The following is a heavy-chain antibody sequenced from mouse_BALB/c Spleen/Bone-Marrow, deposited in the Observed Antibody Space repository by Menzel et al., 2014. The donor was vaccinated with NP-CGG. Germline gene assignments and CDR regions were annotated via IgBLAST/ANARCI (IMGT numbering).Heavy chain of an antibody. Sequence: VQLQQSGAGLVKPGASVKLSCTASGFNIKDTYMHWVKQRPEQGLEWIGRIDPANGNTKYDPKFQGKATITADTSSNTAYLQLSSLTSEDTAVYYCAPYYYGSSSFAYWGQGTLVTVSA. CDR1: GFNIKDTY. CDR3: APYYYGSSSFAY. V-gene: IGHV14-3*02. D-gene: IGHD1-1*01. J-gene: IGHJ3*01. CDR2: IDPANGNT.